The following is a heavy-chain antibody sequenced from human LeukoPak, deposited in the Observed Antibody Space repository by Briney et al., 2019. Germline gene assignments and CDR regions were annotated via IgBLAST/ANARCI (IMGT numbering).Heavy chain of an antibody. V-gene: IGHV3-30*02. Sequence: QAGGSLRPSCAASGFTFNNYGMHWVRQAPGKGLEWVAFIRYNGNNQYYADSVKGRFTISRDNSKNTLYLQMNSLKGDDTAVYYCAKDSAFYYIDVWGKGTTVIISS. CDR1: GFTFNNYG. CDR3: AKDSAFYYIDV. D-gene: IGHD3-10*01. J-gene: IGHJ6*03. CDR2: IRYNGNNQ.